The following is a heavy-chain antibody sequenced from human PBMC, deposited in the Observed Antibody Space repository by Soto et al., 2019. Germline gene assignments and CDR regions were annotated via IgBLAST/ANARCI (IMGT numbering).Heavy chain of an antibody. CDR1: GYTFTNFG. V-gene: IGHV1-18*01. J-gene: IGHJ4*02. D-gene: IGHD3-16*01. Sequence: QVQLVQSGAEVKKPGASVKVSCKASGYTFTNFGISWVRQAPGQGLEWMGWISAYNGNTNYAQNFQGRVTMTTDTSQSTAYMELRGPRSYHTGVYYLWRRGTPIDYWGQGTLVTVSS. CDR2: ISAYNGNT. CDR3: WRRGTPIDY.